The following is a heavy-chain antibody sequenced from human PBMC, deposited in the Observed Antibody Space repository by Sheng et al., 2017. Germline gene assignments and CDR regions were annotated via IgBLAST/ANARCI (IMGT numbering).Heavy chain of an antibody. CDR1: GFTFSSYS. Sequence: EVQLVESGGGLVQPGGSLRLSCAASGFTFSSYSMNWVRQAPGKGLEWVSSISSSSSYIYYADSMKGRFTISRDNAKNSLYLQMNSLRAEDTAVYYCARDGGAAATAYYYYGMDVWDQGP. V-gene: IGHV3-21*01. CDR3: ARDGGAAATAYYYYGMDV. D-gene: IGHD6-13*01. J-gene: IGHJ6*02. CDR2: ISSSSSYI.